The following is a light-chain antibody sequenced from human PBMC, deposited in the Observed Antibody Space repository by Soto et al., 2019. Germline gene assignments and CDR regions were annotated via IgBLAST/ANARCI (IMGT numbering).Light chain of an antibody. CDR2: EVR. CDR3: SSYTSSSIL. CDR1: SSDVGSYNY. J-gene: IGLJ1*01. V-gene: IGLV2-14*01. Sequence: HSVLTQPASVSGSPGQSITISCTGTSSDVGSYNYVSWYQQHPGKAPKLMIYEVRDRPSGISSRFSGSKSGNTASLTISGLQTEDEADYYCSSYTSSSILFGTGTKSPS.